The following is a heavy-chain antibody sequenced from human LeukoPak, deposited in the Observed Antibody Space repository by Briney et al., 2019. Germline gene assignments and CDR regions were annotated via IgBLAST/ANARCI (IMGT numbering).Heavy chain of an antibody. CDR3: ARLVAAVP. CDR2: INQSGST. D-gene: IGHD2-15*01. J-gene: IGHJ5*02. CDR1: GGSFSGYY. V-gene: IGHV4-34*01. Sequence: SETLSLTCAVYGGSFSGYYWSWIRQPPGKGLEWIGEINQSGSTNYNPSLKSRVTISVDTSKNQFSLKLSSVTAADTAVYCCARLVAAVPWGQGTLVTVSS.